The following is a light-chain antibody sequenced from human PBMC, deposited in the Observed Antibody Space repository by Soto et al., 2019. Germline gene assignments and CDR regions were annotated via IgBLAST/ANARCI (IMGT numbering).Light chain of an antibody. Sequence: EIVLTQSPGTLSLSPWEIATLSCRASQSVSASYLAWYQQKPGQAPRLLIYAASSRATGIPDRFSGSGSESDFTLTISSLEPEDFAVYYCQQRSYPITFGQGTRLEIK. CDR2: AAS. CDR1: QSVSASY. CDR3: QQRSYPIT. J-gene: IGKJ5*01. V-gene: IGKV3D-20*02.